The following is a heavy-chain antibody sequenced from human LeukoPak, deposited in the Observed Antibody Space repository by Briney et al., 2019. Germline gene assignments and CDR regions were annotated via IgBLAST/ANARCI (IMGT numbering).Heavy chain of an antibody. CDR2: ISGSGGST. D-gene: IGHD6-19*01. J-gene: IGHJ4*02. CDR1: GFTLSSYG. CDR3: AKPTGVSGWYYYFDY. V-gene: IGHV3-23*01. Sequence: GGSLRLSCVASGFTLSSYGIHWVRQAPGKGLEWVSAISGSGGSTYYADSVKGRFTISRDNSKNTLYLQMNSLRAEDTAVYYCAKPTGVSGWYYYFDYWGQGTLVTVSS.